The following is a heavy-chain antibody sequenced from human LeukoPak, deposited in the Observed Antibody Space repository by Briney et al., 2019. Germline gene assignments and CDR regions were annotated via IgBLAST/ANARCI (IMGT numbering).Heavy chain of an antibody. CDR1: GFTFSSYN. J-gene: IGHJ3*02. CDR2: ITTSGSII. CDR3: ARSELGTYAFDI. Sequence: GGSLRLSCAASGFTFSSYNMNWVRQAPGKGLEWISYITTSGSIIYYADSVKGRFTISRDNAKNSLYLQMNSLRAEDTAVYYCARSELGTYAFDIWGQGTMVTVSS. D-gene: IGHD7-27*01. V-gene: IGHV3-48*04.